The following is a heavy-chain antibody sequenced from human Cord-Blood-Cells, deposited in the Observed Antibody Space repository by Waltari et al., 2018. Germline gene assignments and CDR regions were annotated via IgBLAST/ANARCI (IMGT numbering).Heavy chain of an antibody. Sequence: QVQLVQSGAEVQKPGSSVKVSCKAFRGTFSSYAISWVRQALGQGLEWMGRIIPILGIANYAQKFQGRVTITADKSTSTAYMELSSLGSEDTAVYYCARDVRETARPNYFDYWGQGTLVTVSS. D-gene: IGHD6-6*01. J-gene: IGHJ4*02. CDR3: ARDVRETARPNYFDY. V-gene: IGHV1-69*09. CDR2: IIPILGIA. CDR1: RGTFSSYA.